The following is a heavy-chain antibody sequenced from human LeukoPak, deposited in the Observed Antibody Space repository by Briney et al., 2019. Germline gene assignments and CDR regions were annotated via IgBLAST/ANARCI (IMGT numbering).Heavy chain of an antibody. CDR1: GFTFDDYT. J-gene: IGHJ4*02. CDR3: TKDRYCTTTSCPLDY. CDR2: ITWDGGTT. V-gene: IGHV3-43*01. Sequence: GGSLSLSCAASGFTFDDYTFHWVRQAPGRGLEWVSLITWDGGTTYYADSVKGRFTISRDNSKNSVYLQMNSLRTEDTALYYCTKDRYCTTTSCPLDYWGQGTLVTVSS. D-gene: IGHD2-2*01.